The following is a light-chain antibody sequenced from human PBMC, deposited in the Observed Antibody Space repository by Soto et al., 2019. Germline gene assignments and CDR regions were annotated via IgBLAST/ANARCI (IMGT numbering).Light chain of an antibody. Sequence: DIQMTQSPVSLSASVGDRVTITCRASQGISNYLAWYQQKPGKVPKLLIYAASTLQSGVPSRFSGSGSGADFPLTISGLQPEDVATYYCQKYNSAPWTFGQGTKVDIK. CDR1: QGISNY. J-gene: IGKJ1*01. CDR3: QKYNSAPWT. CDR2: AAS. V-gene: IGKV1-27*01.